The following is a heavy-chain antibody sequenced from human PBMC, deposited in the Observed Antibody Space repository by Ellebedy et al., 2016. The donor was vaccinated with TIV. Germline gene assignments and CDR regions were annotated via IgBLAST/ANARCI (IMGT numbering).Heavy chain of an antibody. V-gene: IGHV1-69*13. D-gene: IGHD2-2*01. Sequence: SVKVSCXASGGTFSNFAISWVRQAPGQGLEWMGGIIPIFGTTNSAQNFQGRVTITADESASTAYMELSSLRSEDTAVYYCATSEIVIVPAASQYYYYAMDVWGQGTTVTVSS. CDR2: IIPIFGTT. CDR1: GGTFSNFA. CDR3: ATSEIVIVPAASQYYYYAMDV. J-gene: IGHJ6*02.